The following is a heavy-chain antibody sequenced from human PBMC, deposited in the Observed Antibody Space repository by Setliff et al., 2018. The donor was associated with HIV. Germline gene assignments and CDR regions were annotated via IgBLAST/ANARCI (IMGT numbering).Heavy chain of an antibody. V-gene: IGHV4-59*11. J-gene: IGHJ4*02. D-gene: IGHD3-16*01. Sequence: PSETLSLTCTVSGGSISSHFWSWIRQPPGKGLEWIGTVSYSGSTNYNPSLKSRVTISVGTSENQFSLKLSSVTAADTAVYYCARRLGATVFYYFDYWGQGTQVTVSS. CDR2: VSYSGST. CDR3: ARRLGATVFYYFDY. CDR1: GGSISSHF.